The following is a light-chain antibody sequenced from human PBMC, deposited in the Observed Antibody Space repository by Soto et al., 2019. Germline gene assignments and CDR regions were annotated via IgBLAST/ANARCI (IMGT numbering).Light chain of an antibody. Sequence: QSALTQPPSVSGSPGQSVTISCTGTSSDIGGYNYVSWYQQLPGKAPKLMIYDVSKRPSGVPDRFSVSNSGNTASLTISGLQAEDEADYYCCSYAGTTHVFGTGTKLTVL. CDR2: DVS. CDR3: CSYAGTTHV. J-gene: IGLJ1*01. CDR1: SSDIGGYNY. V-gene: IGLV2-11*01.